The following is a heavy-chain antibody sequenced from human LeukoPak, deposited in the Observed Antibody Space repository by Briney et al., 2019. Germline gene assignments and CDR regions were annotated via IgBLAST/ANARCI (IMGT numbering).Heavy chain of an antibody. CDR1: GYSLTGHY. D-gene: IGHD2-21*02. J-gene: IGHJ4*02. V-gene: IGHV1-2*02. CDR3: ARDPLHCGGDCY. Sequence: GASVKVSCKASGYSLTGHYMHWVRQAPGQGLEWMGWINPKSGGTNYAQKFQGRVTMTRDTSISTAYMELSRLRSDDTAVYYCARDPLHCGGDCYWGQGTLVTVSS. CDR2: INPKSGGT.